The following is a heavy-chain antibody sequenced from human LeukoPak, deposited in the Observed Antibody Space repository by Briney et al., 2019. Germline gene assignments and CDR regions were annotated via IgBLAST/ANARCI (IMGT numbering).Heavy chain of an antibody. CDR3: AKEGTAGTLRVFDY. V-gene: IGHV3-21*01. CDR1: GFTFSSYS. CDR2: ISSSSSYI. D-gene: IGHD1-14*01. J-gene: IGHJ4*02. Sequence: GGSLRLSCAASGFTFSSYSMNWVRQAPGKGLEWVSSISSSSSYIYYADSVKGRFTISRDNSKNTLYLQMNSLRAEDTAVYYCAKEGTAGTLRVFDYWGQGTLVTVSS.